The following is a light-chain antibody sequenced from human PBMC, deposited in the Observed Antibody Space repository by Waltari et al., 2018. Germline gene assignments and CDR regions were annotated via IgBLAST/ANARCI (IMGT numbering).Light chain of an antibody. J-gene: IGLJ3*02. Sequence: QSALTQPPSASGSPGQSVTISCTGTSSDVGGYNYIPRYQQQPGKTPKLIIYDLFKRPSGVPVRYSGSKCGNTASLTVSGLQAEDEADYYCGSFAGSNTVFGGGTKLTVL. CDR2: DLF. CDR1: SSDVGGYNY. V-gene: IGLV2-8*01. CDR3: GSFAGSNTV.